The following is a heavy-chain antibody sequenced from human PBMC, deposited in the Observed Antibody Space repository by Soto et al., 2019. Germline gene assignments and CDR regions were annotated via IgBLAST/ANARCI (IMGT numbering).Heavy chain of an antibody. Sequence: GGSLRLSCAASGFTFSSYGMHWVRQAPGKGLEWVAVIWYDGSNKYYADSVKGRFTISRDNSKNTLYLQMNSLRAEDTAVYYCARLYGSGSYFDYWGQGTLVTVSS. J-gene: IGHJ4*02. V-gene: IGHV3-33*01. CDR2: IWYDGSNK. D-gene: IGHD3-10*01. CDR1: GFTFSSYG. CDR3: ARLYGSGSYFDY.